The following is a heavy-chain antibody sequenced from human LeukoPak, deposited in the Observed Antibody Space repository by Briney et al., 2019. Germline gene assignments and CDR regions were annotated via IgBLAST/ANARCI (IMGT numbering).Heavy chain of an antibody. CDR3: ARKVRPDYSRFDY. J-gene: IGHJ4*02. V-gene: IGHV4-39*01. D-gene: IGHD4/OR15-4a*01. Sequence: SETLSLTCTVSGGSISSRSYYWGWIRQPPGKGLEWIGNMYYSGNTYYNPSLKSRVTISVDTSKNQFSLKLSSVTAADTAVYYCARKVRPDYSRFDYWGQGTLVTVSS. CDR1: GGSISSRSYY. CDR2: MYYSGNT.